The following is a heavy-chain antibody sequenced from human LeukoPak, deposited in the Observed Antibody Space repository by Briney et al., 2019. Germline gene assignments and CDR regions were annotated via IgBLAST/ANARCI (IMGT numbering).Heavy chain of an antibody. CDR1: GYTFTSYD. V-gene: IGHV1-8*03. CDR3: ARGFTVSQPGAFDI. D-gene: IGHD4-17*01. Sequence: ASVKVSCKASGYTFTSYDINWVRQATGQGLEWMGWMNPNSGNTGYAQKFQGRVTITRNTSISTAYMELSSLRSEDTAVYYCARGFTVSQPGAFDIWGQGTMVTVSS. J-gene: IGHJ3*02. CDR2: MNPNSGNT.